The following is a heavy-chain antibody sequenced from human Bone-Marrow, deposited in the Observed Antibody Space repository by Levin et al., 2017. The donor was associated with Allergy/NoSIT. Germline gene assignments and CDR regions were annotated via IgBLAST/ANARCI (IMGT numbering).Heavy chain of an antibody. V-gene: IGHV4-59*01. J-gene: IGHJ4*02. CDR3: AQGGRGDPVPFDY. Sequence: SETLSLTCTVSGASINYSYWSWVRQSPTKGLEWIGFIDYSGNANYNPPLMGRAIISIDTSKNLFSLNVTSVTAADTAVYFCAQGGRGDPVPFDYWGQGSLVTVSS. D-gene: IGHD2-21*01. CDR1: GASINYSY. CDR2: IDYSGNA.